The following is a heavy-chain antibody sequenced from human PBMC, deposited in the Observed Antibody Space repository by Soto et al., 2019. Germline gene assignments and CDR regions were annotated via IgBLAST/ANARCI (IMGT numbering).Heavy chain of an antibody. D-gene: IGHD6-19*01. V-gene: IGHV3-21*01. CDR2: ISSSSSYI. CDR1: GFTFSSYS. CDR3: AKQASIAVVFDY. Sequence: GGSLRLSCAASGFTFSSYSMNWVRQAPGKGLEWVSSISSSSSYIYYADSVKGRFTISRDNAKNSLYLQMNSLRAEDTAVYYCAKQASIAVVFDYWRQGTLVTVSS. J-gene: IGHJ4*02.